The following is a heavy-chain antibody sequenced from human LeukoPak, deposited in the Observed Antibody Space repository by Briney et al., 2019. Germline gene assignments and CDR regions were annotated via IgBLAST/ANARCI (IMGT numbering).Heavy chain of an antibody. D-gene: IGHD3-22*01. J-gene: IGHJ4*02. V-gene: IGHV1-18*01. CDR1: GYTFTSYR. CDR3: ARAPSYYDSSGYYVGTEFDY. CDR2: ISVYNGNT. Sequence: GASVKVSCKASGYTFTSYRISWVRQAPGRGLEWVACISVYNGNTNDAQKLQGRVTMTTDTSTSTAYMELRSQRSDDTAVYYCARAPSYYDSSGYYVGTEFDYWGQGTLVTASS.